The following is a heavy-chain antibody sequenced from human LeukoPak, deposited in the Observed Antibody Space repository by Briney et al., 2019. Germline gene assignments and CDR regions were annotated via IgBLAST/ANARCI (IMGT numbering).Heavy chain of an antibody. D-gene: IGHD4-23*01. CDR3: AREDYGGNTGWFDP. V-gene: IGHV3-30-3*01. J-gene: IGHJ5*02. CDR2: ISYDGSNK. Sequence: PEGSLRLSCAASGFNISDFWMTWVRQAPGKGLEWVAVISYDGSNKYYADSVKGRFTISRDNSKNTLYLQMNSLRAEDTTVYYCAREDYGGNTGWFDPWGQGTLVTVSS. CDR1: GFNISDFW.